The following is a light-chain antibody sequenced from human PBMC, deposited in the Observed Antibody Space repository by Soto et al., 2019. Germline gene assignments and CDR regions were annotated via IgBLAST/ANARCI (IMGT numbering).Light chain of an antibody. J-gene: IGKJ2*01. CDR3: QQRNAWPRNT. V-gene: IGKV3-11*01. CDR2: DIS. CDR1: QYVRSY. Sequence: EIVLTQFPDTLSLSPVERATLSCRASQYVRSYLAWYQQKPGQAPRLLIYDISNRATGIPARFIGSGSGTDFTLTISSLEPEDSAVYYCQQRNAWPRNTFGQGTKLEI.